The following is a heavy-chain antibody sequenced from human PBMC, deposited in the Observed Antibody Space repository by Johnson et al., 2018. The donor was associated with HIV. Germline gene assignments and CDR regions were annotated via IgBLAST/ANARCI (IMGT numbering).Heavy chain of an antibody. CDR1: GFTVSSNY. CDR2: IYSGGST. V-gene: IGHV3-53*01. J-gene: IGHJ3*02. D-gene: IGHD3-3*01. CDR3: ARDPLAYDNFWSGSLHAFDI. Sequence: VQLVESGGGLIQPGGSLRLSCAASGFTVSSNYMSWVRQAPGKGLEWVSVIYSGGSTYYADSVKGRFTISSDNSKNTLYLQMNSLRGEDTAVYYWARDPLAYDNFWSGSLHAFDIWGQGTKVTVSS.